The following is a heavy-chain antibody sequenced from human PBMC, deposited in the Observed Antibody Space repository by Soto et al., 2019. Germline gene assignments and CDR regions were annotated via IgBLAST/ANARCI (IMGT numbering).Heavy chain of an antibody. J-gene: IGHJ5*01. Sequence: ASVKVSCKFSGYSFINYGMTWVRQAPGQGLEWMGWISGSNGATNYAQRFQGRVTLTTDTSTNTAYLELRSLRLDDTAVYYCARDPKWLIINGNWFDYWGQGTRVTVSS. V-gene: IGHV1-18*04. CDR1: GYSFINYG. CDR2: ISGSNGAT. D-gene: IGHD5-12*01. CDR3: ARDPKWLIINGNWFDY.